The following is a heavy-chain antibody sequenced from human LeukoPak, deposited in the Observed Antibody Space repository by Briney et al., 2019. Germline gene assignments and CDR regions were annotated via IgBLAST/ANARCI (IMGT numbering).Heavy chain of an antibody. Sequence: ASVTVSCKASGYTFTGYYMHWVRPAPGQGLEWMGWINPNSGGTNYAQKFQGRVPMTRDTSINTAYMEMSRLRSDDTAVYYCARLKGPRDYWGQGTLVTVSS. J-gene: IGHJ4*02. CDR1: GYTFTGYY. CDR3: ARLKGPRDY. V-gene: IGHV1-2*02. CDR2: INPNSGGT.